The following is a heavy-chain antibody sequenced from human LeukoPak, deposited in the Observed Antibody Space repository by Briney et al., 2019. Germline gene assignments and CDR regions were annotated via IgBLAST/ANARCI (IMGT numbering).Heavy chain of an antibody. J-gene: IGHJ4*02. D-gene: IGHD3-9*01. CDR1: GFTFSSYA. Sequence: PGGSLRLSCAASGFTFSSYAMSWVRQAPGKGLEWVSAISGSGGSTYYADSVKGRFTISRDNSKNTLYLQMNSLRAEDTAVYYCAKADSVLTGPFECYFDYWGQGTLVTVSS. CDR3: AKADSVLTGPFECYFDY. V-gene: IGHV3-23*01. CDR2: ISGSGGST.